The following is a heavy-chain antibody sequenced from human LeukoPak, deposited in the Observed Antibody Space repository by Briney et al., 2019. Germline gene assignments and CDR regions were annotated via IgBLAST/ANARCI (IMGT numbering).Heavy chain of an antibody. J-gene: IGHJ5*02. CDR1: GFTFSSYA. Sequence: GGSLRLSCAASGFTFSSYAMSWVRQAPGKGLEWVSAISGSGGSTYYADSMKGRFTISRDNSKNTLYLQMNSLRAEDTAVYYCAKGLKVTYYDILTGRPWGQGTLVTVSS. CDR3: AKGLKVTYYDILTGRP. D-gene: IGHD3-9*01. V-gene: IGHV3-23*01. CDR2: ISGSGGST.